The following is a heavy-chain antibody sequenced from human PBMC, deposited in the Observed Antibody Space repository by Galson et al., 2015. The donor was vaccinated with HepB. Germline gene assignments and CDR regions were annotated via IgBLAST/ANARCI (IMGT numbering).Heavy chain of an antibody. J-gene: IGHJ4*02. V-gene: IGHV4-4*02. CDR2: IYQSGST. CDR3: ARDSDYYDDYALGY. Sequence: ETLSLTCVVSGDSIDTNDWWSWVRQPPGKGLEWIGEIYQSGSTNYNPSLKSRVTISLDKSRNQFSLNLNSVTAADTAVYYCARDSDYYDDYALGYWGQGTLVTVSA. CDR1: GDSIDTNDW. D-gene: IGHD3-16*01.